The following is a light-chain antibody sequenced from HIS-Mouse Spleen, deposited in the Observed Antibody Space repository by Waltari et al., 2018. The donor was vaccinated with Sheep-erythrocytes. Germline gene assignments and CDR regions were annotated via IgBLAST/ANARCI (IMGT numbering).Light chain of an antibody. V-gene: IGKV1-13*02. CDR1: QGISSS. CDR2: DAS. J-gene: IGKJ5*01. Sequence: AIQLTQSPSSLSASVGDRVTITCRASQGISSSLAWYQQKPGKAPKLLIYDASSLESGVTSRFSGSGSGTDFTLTISSLQPEDFATYYCQQANSFPITFGQGTRLEIK. CDR3: QQANSFPIT.